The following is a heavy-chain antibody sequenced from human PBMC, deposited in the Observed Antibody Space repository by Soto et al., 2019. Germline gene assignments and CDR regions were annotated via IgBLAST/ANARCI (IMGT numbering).Heavy chain of an antibody. V-gene: IGHV3-13*01. CDR2: IGTAGDT. Sequence: GGSLRLSCAASGFTFSSYDMHWVRQATGKGLEWVSAIGTAGDTYYPGSVKGRFTISRENAKNSLYLQMNSLKAEDTAVYYCARSGYSSGYLDYYYGMDVWGQGTTVTVSS. D-gene: IGHD3-22*01. CDR3: ARSGYSSGYLDYYYGMDV. CDR1: GFTFSSYD. J-gene: IGHJ6*02.